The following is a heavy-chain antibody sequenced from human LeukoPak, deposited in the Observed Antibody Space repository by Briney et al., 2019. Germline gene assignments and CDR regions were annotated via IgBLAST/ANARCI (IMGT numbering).Heavy chain of an antibody. CDR2: INSSGSTI. Sequence: GGSLRLSCAASGFTFSDYYMSWIRPAPGKGLEWVSYINSSGSTIYYADSVQGRFTISRDNAKKSQYLQMNSLGAEDTAVYYCARGEWELLAFDYWGQGTLVTVSS. CDR1: GFTFSDYY. J-gene: IGHJ4*02. V-gene: IGHV3-11*01. CDR3: ARGEWELLAFDY. D-gene: IGHD1-26*01.